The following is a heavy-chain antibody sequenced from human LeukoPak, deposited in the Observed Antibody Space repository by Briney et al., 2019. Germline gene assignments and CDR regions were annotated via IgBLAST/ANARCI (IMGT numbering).Heavy chain of an antibody. CDR1: GGSFSGYY. J-gene: IGHJ4*02. Sequence: SETLSLTCAVYGGSFSGYYWSWIRQPPGKGLEWIGEINHSGSTNYNPSLKSRVTISVDTSKNQFSLKLSSVTAADTALYYCAKDIQYQLLRGYFDYWGQGTLVTVSS. CDR2: INHSGST. D-gene: IGHD2-2*01. CDR3: AKDIQYQLLRGYFDY. V-gene: IGHV4-34*01.